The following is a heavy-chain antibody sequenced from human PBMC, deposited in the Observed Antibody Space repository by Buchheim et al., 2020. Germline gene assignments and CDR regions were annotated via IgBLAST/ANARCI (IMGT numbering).Heavy chain of an antibody. V-gene: IGHV4-34*01. CDR1: GGSFSGYY. J-gene: IGHJ4*02. CDR2: INHSGST. D-gene: IGHD3-9*01. CDR3: ARNYDILTGYPD. Sequence: QVQLQQWGAGLLKPSETLSLTCAVYGGSFSGYYWSWIRQPPGKGLEWIGEINHSGSTNYNPSLKSRGTTSVDTSKNQFSLKLSSVTAADTAVYYCARNYDILTGYPDWGQGTL.